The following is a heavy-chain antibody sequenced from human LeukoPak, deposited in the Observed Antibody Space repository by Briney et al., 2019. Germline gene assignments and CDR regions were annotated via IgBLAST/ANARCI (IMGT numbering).Heavy chain of an antibody. CDR3: ARGRRYYYDSSGLSDP. Sequence: VSVKVSCKASGYTFTGYYMHWVRQAPGQGLEWMGWINPNSGGTNYAQKFQGRVTMTRDTSISTAYMELSSLRSEDTAVYYCARGRRYYYDSSGLSDPWGQGTLVTVSS. CDR1: GYTFTGYY. V-gene: IGHV1-2*02. CDR2: INPNSGGT. D-gene: IGHD3-22*01. J-gene: IGHJ5*02.